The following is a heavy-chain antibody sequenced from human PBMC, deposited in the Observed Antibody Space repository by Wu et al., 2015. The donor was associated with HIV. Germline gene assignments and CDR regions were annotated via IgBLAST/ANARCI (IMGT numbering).Heavy chain of an antibody. Sequence: QVQLVQSGAEVKKPGASVKVSCKASGYTFTTYDINWVRQATGQGLEWMGWMNPNNGNTGYAQKFQGRVTMTRDTSISTAYMELSSLRSEDTAVYFCARGITEMVRELPHPNYYYGMDVWAKGPRSPSP. CDR2: MNPNNGNT. J-gene: IGHJ6*02. CDR1: GYTFTTYD. V-gene: IGHV1-8*01. D-gene: IGHD3-10*01. CDR3: ARGITEMVRELPHPNYYYGMDV.